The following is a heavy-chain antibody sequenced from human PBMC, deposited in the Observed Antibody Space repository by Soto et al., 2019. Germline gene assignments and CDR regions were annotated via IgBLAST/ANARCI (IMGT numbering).Heavy chain of an antibody. D-gene: IGHD3-10*01. CDR1: GGSISSSNW. Sequence: QVQLQESGPGLVKPSGTLSLTCAVSGGSISSSNWWSWVRQPPGKGLEWIGEVFHSGSTNYNPSLMSRLTISVDRSKNQLSRKLTSVTAADTAVYYCTRDMIYGSERSYYYYAMDVWGRGTTVTVSS. CDR3: TRDMIYGSERSYYYYAMDV. J-gene: IGHJ6*02. V-gene: IGHV4-4*02. CDR2: VFHSGST.